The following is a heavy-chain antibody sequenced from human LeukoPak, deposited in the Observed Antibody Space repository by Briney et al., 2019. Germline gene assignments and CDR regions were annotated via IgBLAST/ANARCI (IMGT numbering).Heavy chain of an antibody. V-gene: IGHV4-4*07. Sequence: SETLSLTCTVSGGSISSYYWSWIRQPAGKGLEWIGRIYTSGSTDYNPSLKSRVTMSVDTSKNQFSLKLSSVTAADTAVYYCARHCDFWSGLSWFDPWGQGTLVTVSS. CDR1: GGSISSYY. D-gene: IGHD3-3*01. CDR3: ARHCDFWSGLSWFDP. J-gene: IGHJ5*02. CDR2: IYTSGST.